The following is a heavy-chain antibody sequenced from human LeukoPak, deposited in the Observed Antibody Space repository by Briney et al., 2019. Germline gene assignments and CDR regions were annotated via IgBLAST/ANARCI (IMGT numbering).Heavy chain of an antibody. CDR1: GYSFTTFW. CDR2: IHPGDSDT. CDR3: AGPSTPYGSGSYYDWFDP. J-gene: IGHJ5*02. D-gene: IGHD3-10*01. V-gene: IGHV5-51*01. Sequence: GESLKISCEASGYSFTTFWIGWVRQMPGKGLEWMGIIHPGDSDTTYSPSFQGQVTISADKSISTAYLQWSSLKASDTAMYYCAGPSTPYGSGSYYDWFDPWGQGTLVTVSS.